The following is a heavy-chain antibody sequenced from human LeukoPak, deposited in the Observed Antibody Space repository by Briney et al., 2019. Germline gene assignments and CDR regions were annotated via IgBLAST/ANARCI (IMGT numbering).Heavy chain of an antibody. D-gene: IGHD3-9*01. CDR1: GFTFSSYG. Sequence: PGRSLRLSCAASGFTFSSYGMHWVRQAPGKGREWVAVISYDGSNKYYADSVKGRFTISRDNSKNTLYLQMNSLRAEDTAVYYCAKDNGDILTGYGEYYFDYWGQGTLVTVSS. V-gene: IGHV3-30*18. CDR3: AKDNGDILTGYGEYYFDY. J-gene: IGHJ4*02. CDR2: ISYDGSNK.